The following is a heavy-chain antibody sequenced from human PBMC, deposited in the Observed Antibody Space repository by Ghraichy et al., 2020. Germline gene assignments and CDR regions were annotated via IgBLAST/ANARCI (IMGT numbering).Heavy chain of an antibody. V-gene: IGHV3-23*01. Sequence: GGSLRLSCAASGFTFSRYAMSWVRQAPGQGLEWVSAISGSGGSTYYADSVKGRFTISRDNSKNTLYLQMNSLRAEDTAVYYCAKQGCSSTSCYQYYWGQGTLVTVSS. D-gene: IGHD2-2*01. CDR2: ISGSGGST. CDR3: AKQGCSSTSCYQYY. CDR1: GFTFSRYA. J-gene: IGHJ4*02.